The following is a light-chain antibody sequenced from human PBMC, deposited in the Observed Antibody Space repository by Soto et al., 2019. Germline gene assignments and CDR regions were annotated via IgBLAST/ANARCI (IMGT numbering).Light chain of an antibody. Sequence: EIVMTQSPVTLSVSPGERAALSCRASQSISGHLAWYQQKPGQAPRLLIYGASARPTGVPTRFGGSGSGTDFTITISRVQSDDAAVYYCQQYDSWPPITFGQGTKLESK. V-gene: IGKV3-15*01. CDR1: QSISGH. CDR2: GAS. CDR3: QQYDSWPPIT. J-gene: IGKJ2*01.